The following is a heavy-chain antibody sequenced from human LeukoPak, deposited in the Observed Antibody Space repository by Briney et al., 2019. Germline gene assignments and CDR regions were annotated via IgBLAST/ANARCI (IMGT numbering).Heavy chain of an antibody. CDR3: ARVSIAVAAGDY. D-gene: IGHD6-19*01. CDR2: IKQDGSEK. J-gene: IGHJ4*02. V-gene: IGHV3-7*01. CDR1: GFTFTTYS. Sequence: GGSLRLSCAASGFTFTTYSMNWVRQAPGKGLEWVANIKQDGSEKYYVDSVKGRFTISRDNAKNALYLQMNSLRAEDTAVYYCARVSIAVAAGDYWGQGTLVTVSS.